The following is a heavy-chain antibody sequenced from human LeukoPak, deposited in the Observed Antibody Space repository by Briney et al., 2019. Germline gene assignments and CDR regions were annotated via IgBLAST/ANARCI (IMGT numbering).Heavy chain of an antibody. D-gene: IGHD6-13*01. CDR2: ISANNGKT. J-gene: IGHJ4*02. V-gene: IGHV1-18*01. Sequence: GASVNVSCKASGYNFATYGFCWVRQAPGHGLEWMGWISANNGKTAYAQKFQGRVTLTTDTSTTTAYLELRTLRPDDTAVYYYAKVAGDRMDYWGQGTLVTVSS. CDR1: GYNFATYG. CDR3: AKVAGDRMDY.